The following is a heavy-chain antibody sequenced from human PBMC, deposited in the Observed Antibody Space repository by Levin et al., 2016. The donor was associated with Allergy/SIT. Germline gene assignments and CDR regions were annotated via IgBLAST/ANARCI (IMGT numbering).Heavy chain of an antibody. Sequence: GESLKISCAASGFTFSSYWMSWVRQAPGKGLEWVANIKQDGSEKYYVDSVKGRFTISRDNAKNSLYLQMNSLRAEDTAVYYCARGGSIAARSNDYWGQGTLVTVSS. J-gene: IGHJ4*02. CDR2: IKQDGSEK. CDR1: GFTFSSYW. V-gene: IGHV3-7*03. D-gene: IGHD6-6*01. CDR3: ARGGSIAARSNDY.